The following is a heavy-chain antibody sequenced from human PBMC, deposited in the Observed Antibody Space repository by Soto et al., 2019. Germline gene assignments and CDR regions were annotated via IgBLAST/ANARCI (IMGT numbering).Heavy chain of an antibody. Sequence: EVQLVESGGGLVQPGGSLRLSCEASGFTFSSYSMNWVRQAPGKGLQWVSFITSSGSAIYYADSVMGRFTISRDNAKSYINLQMNSLRAEEPAVYYCAWGSTGYVHSGVDHWGDGSLGTVSA. J-gene: IGHJ4*03. CDR1: GFTFSSYS. CDR3: AWGSTGYVHSGVDH. CDR2: ITSSGSAI. V-gene: IGHV3-48*01. D-gene: IGHD5-12*01.